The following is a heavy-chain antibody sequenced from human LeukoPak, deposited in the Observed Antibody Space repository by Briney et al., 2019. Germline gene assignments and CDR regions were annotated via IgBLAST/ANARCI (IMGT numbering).Heavy chain of an antibody. D-gene: IGHD2-21*02. Sequence: GASVKVSCKASGYTFTGYYMHWVRQAPGQGLEWMGWINPNSGGTNYAQKFQGRVTMTRDTSISTAYMELSRLRSGDTAVYYCARAPPAYCGGDCYNYWGQGNLVTVSS. CDR3: ARAPPAYCGGDCYNY. J-gene: IGHJ4*02. CDR1: GYTFTGYY. V-gene: IGHV1-2*02. CDR2: INPNSGGT.